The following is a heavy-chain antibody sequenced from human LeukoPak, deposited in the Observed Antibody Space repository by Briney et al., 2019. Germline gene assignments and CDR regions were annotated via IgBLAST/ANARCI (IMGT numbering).Heavy chain of an antibody. CDR3: ARDTGYLGSNYGMDV. Sequence: PSETLSLTCTVSGGSISSYYWSWIRQPPGKGLEWIGYIFYSGSTNCNPSLKSRVTISVDTSKNQFSLNLSSVTAADTVIYYCARDTGYLGSNYGMDVWGQGTTVTVPS. J-gene: IGHJ6*02. V-gene: IGHV4-59*01. CDR2: IFYSGST. D-gene: IGHD3-22*01. CDR1: GGSISSYY.